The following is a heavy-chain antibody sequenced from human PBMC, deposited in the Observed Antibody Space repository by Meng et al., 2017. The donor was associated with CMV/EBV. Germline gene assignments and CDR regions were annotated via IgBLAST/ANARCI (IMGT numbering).Heavy chain of an antibody. Sequence: FTRYWISWVRQMPGQGLEWMGRIDPSDSYTNYSPSFQGHVTISADKSISTAYLQWSSLKASDTAMYYCARQTKGSSWYDRGNWFDPWGQGTLVTVSS. J-gene: IGHJ5*02. D-gene: IGHD6-13*01. CDR1: FTRYW. CDR3: ARQTKGSSWYDRGNWFDP. CDR2: IDPSDSYT. V-gene: IGHV5-10-1*01.